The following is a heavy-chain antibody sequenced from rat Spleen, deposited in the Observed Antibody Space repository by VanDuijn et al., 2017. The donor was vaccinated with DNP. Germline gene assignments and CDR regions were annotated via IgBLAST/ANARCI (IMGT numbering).Heavy chain of an antibody. V-gene: IGHV2-6*01. Sequence: QVQLKESGPGLVQPSQTLSLTCTVSGFSLTSYNVHWVRQPPGKGLEWIAAISSGGSTYYNSVFKSRLSISRDTSKSQVFLKLNSLQTEDTATYYCARDLIIRDTTSAMDAWGQGTLVTVSS. CDR2: ISSGGST. CDR1: GFSLTSYN. D-gene: IGHD4-3*01. J-gene: IGHJ3*01. CDR3: ARDLIIRDTTSAMDA.